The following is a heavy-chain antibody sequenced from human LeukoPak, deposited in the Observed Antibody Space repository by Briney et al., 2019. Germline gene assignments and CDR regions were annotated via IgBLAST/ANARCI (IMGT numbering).Heavy chain of an antibody. Sequence: SETLSLTCTVSGGSISSYYWSWIRQPAGKGLEWIGRIYTSGSTNYNPSLKSRVTISVDTSKNQFSLKLSSVTAADTAVYYCASFEYCGGDCYSDYWGQGTLVTVSS. V-gene: IGHV4-4*07. J-gene: IGHJ4*02. D-gene: IGHD2-21*02. CDR1: GGSISSYY. CDR2: IYTSGST. CDR3: ASFEYCGGDCYSDY.